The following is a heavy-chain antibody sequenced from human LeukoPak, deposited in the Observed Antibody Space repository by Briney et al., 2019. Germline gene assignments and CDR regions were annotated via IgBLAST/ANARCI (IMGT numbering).Heavy chain of an antibody. J-gene: IGHJ3*02. Sequence: GGSLRLSCAASGFTVSSNYMSWVRQAPAKGLEWVSVIYSGGSTYYADSVKGRFTISRDNSKNTLYLQMNSLRAEDTAVYYCARDRPKGSYYDILTGPHMVGAFDIWGQGTMVTVSS. CDR2: IYSGGST. CDR1: GFTVSSNY. V-gene: IGHV3-66*01. D-gene: IGHD3-9*01. CDR3: ARDRPKGSYYDILTGPHMVGAFDI.